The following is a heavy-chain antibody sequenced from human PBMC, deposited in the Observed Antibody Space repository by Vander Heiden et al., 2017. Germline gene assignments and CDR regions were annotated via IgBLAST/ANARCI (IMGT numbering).Heavy chain of an antibody. CDR3: AKDPGARRLMDYYGMDV. Sequence: VQLVESGGGVVQPGRSPRPPWPPPGFTFSSFGRHWVRQAPGKGLEWVAVISYDGSNKYYADSVKGRFTISRDNSKNTLYLQMNSLRAEDTAVYYCAKDPGARRLMDYYGMDVWGQGTTVTVSS. J-gene: IGHJ6*02. CDR2: ISYDGSNK. V-gene: IGHV3-30*18. D-gene: IGHD2-2*01. CDR1: GFTFSSFG.